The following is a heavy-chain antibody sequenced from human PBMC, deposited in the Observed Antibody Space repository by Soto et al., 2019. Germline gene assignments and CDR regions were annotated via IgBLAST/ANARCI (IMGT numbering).Heavy chain of an antibody. V-gene: IGHV3-21*01. J-gene: IGHJ4*02. D-gene: IGHD1-26*01. CDR1: GFTFSSYS. Sequence: EVQLVESGGGLVKPGGSLRLSCAASGFTFSSYSMNWVRQAPGKGLEWVSSISSSSSYIYYADSVKGRFTISSDNAKNSLYLQMNSLSAEDTAVYYCARGSEWELLIPYYWGQGTLVTVAS. CDR3: ARGSEWELLIPYY. CDR2: ISSSSSYI.